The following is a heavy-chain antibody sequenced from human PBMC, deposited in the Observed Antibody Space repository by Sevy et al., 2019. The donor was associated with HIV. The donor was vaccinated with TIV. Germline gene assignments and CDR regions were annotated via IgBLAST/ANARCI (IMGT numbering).Heavy chain of an antibody. D-gene: IGHD5-18*01. Sequence: GSLRLSCAASGFTVSSNYMSWVRQAPGKGLEWVSVIYSGGSTYYADSVKGRFTISRDNSKNTLYLQMNSLRAEDTAVYYCASSLGGYSYGLDYYYMDVWGKGTTVTVSS. CDR2: IYSGGST. CDR3: ASSLGGYSYGLDYYYMDV. CDR1: GFTVSSNY. J-gene: IGHJ6*03. V-gene: IGHV3-53*01.